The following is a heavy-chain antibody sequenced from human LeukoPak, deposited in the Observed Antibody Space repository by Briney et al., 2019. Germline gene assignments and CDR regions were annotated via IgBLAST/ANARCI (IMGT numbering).Heavy chain of an antibody. CDR2: IYSGGST. CDR1: GFTFSSYG. V-gene: IGHV3-66*01. D-gene: IGHD6-13*01. CDR3: ARDPFGLYSSSRTDY. Sequence: GVLRLSCAASGFTFSSYGMHWVRQAPGKGLEWVSVIYSGGSTYYADSVKGRFTISRDNSKNTLYLQMNSLRAEDTAVYYCARDPFGLYSSSRTDYWGQGTLVTVSS. J-gene: IGHJ4*02.